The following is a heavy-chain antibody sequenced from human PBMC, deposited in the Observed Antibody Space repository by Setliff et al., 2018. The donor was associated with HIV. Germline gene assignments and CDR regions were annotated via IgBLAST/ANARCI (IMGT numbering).Heavy chain of an antibody. V-gene: IGHV4-61*02. CDR3: ARMPNILTGYYGSRDYHGLDV. D-gene: IGHD3-9*01. CDR1: GASISSGTYY. CDR2: IDTSGST. Sequence: SETLSLTCTVSGASISSGTYYWSWIRQPAGKGLEWIGRIDTSGSTNYNPSLKSRVTISVDTSKNQFSLKLSSVTAADTAVYYCARMPNILTGYYGSRDYHGLDVWGQGTSVTVSS. J-gene: IGHJ6*02.